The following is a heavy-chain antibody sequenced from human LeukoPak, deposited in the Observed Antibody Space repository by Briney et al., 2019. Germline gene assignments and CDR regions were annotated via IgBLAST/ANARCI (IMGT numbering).Heavy chain of an antibody. Sequence: GGSPRLSCAASGFTVSTYYMTWVRQAPGKGLECVSVIYSGGSTYYADSMKGRFTVSRDNSKNTLYLQMNSLRAEDTAMYYCARGLGYCTSTTCLLPFDYWGQGTLVTVSS. CDR2: IYSGGST. D-gene: IGHD2-2*01. CDR1: GFTVSTYY. J-gene: IGHJ4*02. V-gene: IGHV3-53*01. CDR3: ARGLGYCTSTTCLLPFDY.